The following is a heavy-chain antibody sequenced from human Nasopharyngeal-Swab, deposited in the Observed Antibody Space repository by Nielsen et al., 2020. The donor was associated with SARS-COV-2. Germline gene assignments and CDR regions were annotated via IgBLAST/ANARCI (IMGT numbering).Heavy chain of an antibody. Sequence: VRQAPGKGLEWAANIKQDGSEKYYVDSVKGRFTISRDNARKSLYLRMNSLRAEDTAVYYCARDFLTGSTTSPLHYWGQGTLVTV. CDR3: ARDFLTGSTTSPLHY. J-gene: IGHJ4*02. D-gene: IGHD7-27*01. CDR2: IKQDGSEK. V-gene: IGHV3-7*01.